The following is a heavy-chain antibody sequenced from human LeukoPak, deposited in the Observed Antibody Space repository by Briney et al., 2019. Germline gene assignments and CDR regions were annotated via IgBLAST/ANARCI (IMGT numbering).Heavy chain of an antibody. V-gene: IGHV4-61*01. CDR3: ARIGLGGEACWFDP. Sequence: PSETLSLTCTVSGGSVSSGSYYWSWIRQPPGKGLEWIGYIYYSGSTNYNPSLKSRVTISVDTSKNQFFLSLSSVTAADTAVYFCARIGLGGEACWFDPWGQGTLVTVSS. J-gene: IGHJ5*02. CDR1: GGSVSSGSYY. D-gene: IGHD3-10*01. CDR2: IYYSGST.